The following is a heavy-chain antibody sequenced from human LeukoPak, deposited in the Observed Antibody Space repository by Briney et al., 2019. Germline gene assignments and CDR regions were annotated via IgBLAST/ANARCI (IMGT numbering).Heavy chain of an antibody. J-gene: IGHJ4*02. Sequence: SETLSLTCTVSGGSISSSGSFWGWFRQPPGKGLEWIGSINYRGTTYYNPSLKSRVTMSADTSKNQFSLKLSSVTAADTAVYFCARPTVGATTGFDFWGQGTLVTVSS. CDR3: ARPTVGATTGFDF. V-gene: IGHV4-39*01. CDR1: GGSISSSGSF. CDR2: INYRGTT. D-gene: IGHD1-26*01.